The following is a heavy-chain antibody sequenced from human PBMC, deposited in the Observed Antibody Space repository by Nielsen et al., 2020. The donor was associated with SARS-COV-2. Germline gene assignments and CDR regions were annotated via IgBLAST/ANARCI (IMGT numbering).Heavy chain of an antibody. CDR3: ARIPAVEMATD. J-gene: IGHJ4*02. Sequence: SGPTLVKPTQTLTLTCTFSGFSLTTSGVGVGWFRQPPGKALEWLALIYWNDDKRLTPSLKSRLTLAKDTSRNQVVLTLTNLDPGDTATYYCARIPAVEMATDWGQGTLVTVSS. CDR1: GFSLTTSGVG. CDR2: IYWNDDK. V-gene: IGHV2-5*01. D-gene: IGHD5-24*01.